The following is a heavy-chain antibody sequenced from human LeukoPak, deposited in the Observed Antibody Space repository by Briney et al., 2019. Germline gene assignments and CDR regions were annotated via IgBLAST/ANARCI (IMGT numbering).Heavy chain of an antibody. CDR3: ARRLAYCGGDCSNFDY. J-gene: IGHJ4*02. V-gene: IGHV1-18*01. Sequence: ASVKVSCKASGYTFTSYGISWVRQGPGQGLEWMGWISVYNGHTKYAQNLQDRVTMTTDTSTSTAYIELRRLTSDDTAVYYCARRLAYCGGDCSNFDYWGQGTLVTVSS. CDR1: GYTFTSYG. CDR2: ISVYNGHT. D-gene: IGHD2-21*02.